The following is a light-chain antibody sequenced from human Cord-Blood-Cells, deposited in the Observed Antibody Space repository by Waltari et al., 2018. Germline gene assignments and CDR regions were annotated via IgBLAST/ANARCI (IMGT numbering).Light chain of an antibody. CDR1: SSDVGSYNL. CDR3: CSYAGSSTS. J-gene: IGLJ3*02. CDR2: EGS. Sequence: QSALTQPASVSGSPGQSITISCTGTSSDVGSYNLFSWYQQHPGKAPKLMIYEGSKRPSGVSNRFSGSKSVNTASLTISGLQAEDEADYYCCSYAGSSTSFGGGTKLTVL. V-gene: IGLV2-23*01.